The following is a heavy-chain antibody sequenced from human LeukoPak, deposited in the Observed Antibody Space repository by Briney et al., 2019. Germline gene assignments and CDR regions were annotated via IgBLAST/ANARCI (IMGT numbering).Heavy chain of an antibody. D-gene: IGHD5-12*01. V-gene: IGHV4-34*01. CDR3: ASRGGYRFRFTDYYYYYMDV. CDR1: GGSLSGYY. J-gene: IGHJ6*03. Sequence: SETLSLTRAVYGGSLSGYYWSWIRQPPGQGLEWIGEINHSGNTKYNPSLKSRVTISVDTSKNQFSLKLNSVTAADTAVYYCASRGGYRFRFTDYYYYYMDVWGNGTTVTVSS. CDR2: INHSGNT.